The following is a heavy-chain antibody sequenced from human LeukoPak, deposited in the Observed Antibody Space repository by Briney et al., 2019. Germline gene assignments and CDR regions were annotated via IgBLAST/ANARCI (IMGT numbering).Heavy chain of an antibody. V-gene: IGHV1-3*01. Sequence: GASVKVSCKASGYTFTSYAMHWVRQAPGQRLEWMGWINAGNGNTKYSQKFQGRVTITRDTSASTAYMELSNLRSEDTAVYYCARMGIAAAGTLDYWGQGTLVTVSS. CDR3: ARMGIAAAGTLDY. CDR1: GYTFTSYA. J-gene: IGHJ4*02. CDR2: INAGNGNT. D-gene: IGHD6-13*01.